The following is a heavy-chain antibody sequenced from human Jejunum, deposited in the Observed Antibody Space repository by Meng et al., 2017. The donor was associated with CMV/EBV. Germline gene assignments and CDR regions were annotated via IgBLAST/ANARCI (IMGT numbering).Heavy chain of an antibody. Sequence: LTCTVAGDSVTTDGHFCSWIRQSPGKGLEWVGYISYSATTQYNPSFESRVSILLDTSNSQFSLKLTSVTVADTAVYFCARGYSSFDYWGQGTLVTVSS. D-gene: IGHD5-18*01. V-gene: IGHV4-61*08. CDR2: ISYSATT. J-gene: IGHJ4*02. CDR3: ARGYSSFDY. CDR1: GDSVTTDGHF.